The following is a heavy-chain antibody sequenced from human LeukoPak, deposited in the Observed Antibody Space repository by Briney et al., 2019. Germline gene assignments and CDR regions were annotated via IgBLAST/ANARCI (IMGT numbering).Heavy chain of an antibody. CDR1: GFTVSSNY. V-gene: IGHV3-23*01. Sequence: GGSLRLSCAASGFTVSSNYMSWVRQAPGKGLEWVSAISGSGGSTYYADSVKGRFTISRDNSKNTLYLQMNSLRAEDTAVYYCAKGYRKWELRVEFDYWGQGTLVTVSS. J-gene: IGHJ4*02. CDR2: ISGSGGST. CDR3: AKGYRKWELRVEFDY. D-gene: IGHD1-26*01.